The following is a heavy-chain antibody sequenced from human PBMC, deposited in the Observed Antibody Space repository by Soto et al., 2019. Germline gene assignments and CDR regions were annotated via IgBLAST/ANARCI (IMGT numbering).Heavy chain of an antibody. D-gene: IGHD2-15*01. Sequence: GGSLRLSCAASGFTFSSYGMHWVRQAPGKGLEWVAVIWYDGSNKYYADSVKGRFTISRDNSKNTLYLQMNSLRAEDTAVYYCAREICRGGSCYQNWFDPWGQGTLVTVSS. V-gene: IGHV3-33*01. CDR1: GFTFSSYG. J-gene: IGHJ5*02. CDR2: IWYDGSNK. CDR3: AREICRGGSCYQNWFDP.